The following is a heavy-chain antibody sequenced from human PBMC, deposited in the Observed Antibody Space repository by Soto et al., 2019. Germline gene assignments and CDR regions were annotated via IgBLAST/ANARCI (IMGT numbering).Heavy chain of an antibody. CDR2: INAGNGNT. V-gene: IGHV1-3*01. CDR1: GYTFTSYA. D-gene: IGHD3-10*01. Sequence: QVQLVQSGAEVKKPGASVKVSCKASGYTFTSYAMHWVRQAPGQRLEWMGWINAGNGNTKYSQKFQGRVTITRDTSASTANMELSSLRSEDTAVYYCASTLSAYYYGSGSYYPTWGQGTLVTVSS. J-gene: IGHJ5*02. CDR3: ASTLSAYYYGSGSYYPT.